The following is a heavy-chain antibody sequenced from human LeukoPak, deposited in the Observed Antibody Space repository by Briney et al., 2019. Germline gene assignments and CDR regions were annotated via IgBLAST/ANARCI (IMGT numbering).Heavy chain of an antibody. J-gene: IGHJ1*01. CDR2: ISYDGSNE. CDR3: AGASGSYPPAEYFHH. CDR1: GFTFSRYA. D-gene: IGHD1-26*01. V-gene: IGHV3-30*04. Sequence: GGSLRLSCAASGFTFSRYAMHWVRQAPGKGLEWVAIISYDGSNEYYADSVKGRFTISRDNSKNTLYLQMNSLRAEDTAVYYCAGASGSYPPAEYFHHWGQGTLVTVSS.